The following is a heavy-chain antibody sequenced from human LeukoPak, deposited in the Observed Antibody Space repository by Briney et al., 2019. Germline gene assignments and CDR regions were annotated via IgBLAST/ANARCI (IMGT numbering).Heavy chain of an antibody. D-gene: IGHD5-24*01. V-gene: IGHV3-23*01. Sequence: PGASLRLSCAASGFTFSSYAMSWVRQAPGKGLERVSAISGSGGSTYYADSVKGRFTISRDNSKNTLYLQMNSLRAEDTAVYYCAKVWRDGYGTWGQGTLVTVSS. CDR2: ISGSGGST. CDR1: GFTFSSYA. CDR3: AKVWRDGYGT. J-gene: IGHJ5*02.